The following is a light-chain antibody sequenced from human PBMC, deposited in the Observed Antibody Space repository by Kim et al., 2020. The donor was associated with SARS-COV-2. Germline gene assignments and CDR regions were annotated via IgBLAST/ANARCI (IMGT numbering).Light chain of an antibody. J-gene: IGLJ2*01. CDR2: GKN. CDR1: SLRSYY. V-gene: IGLV3-19*01. CDR3: NSRDSSGNHVV. Sequence: SSELTQDPAVSVALGQTVRITCQGDSLRSYYASWYQQKPGQAPVLVIYGKNNRPSGIPDRFSGSSSGNKASLTITGAQAEDEADYYCNSRDSSGNHVVFGEGTQLTVL.